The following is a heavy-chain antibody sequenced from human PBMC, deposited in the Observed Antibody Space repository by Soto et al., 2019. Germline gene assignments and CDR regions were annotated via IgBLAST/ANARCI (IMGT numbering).Heavy chain of an antibody. CDR2: IYPGDSDT. CDR1: GYSFTSYW. CDR3: ARLADGVVVVPAAMPFYFAY. D-gene: IGHD2-2*01. Sequence: GESLKISCKGSGYSFTSYWIGWVRQMPGKGLGWMGIIYPGDSDTRYSPSFQGQVTISADKSISTAYLQWSSLKASDTAMYYCARLADGVVVVPAAMPFYFAYWGQGTLVTVSS. J-gene: IGHJ4*02. V-gene: IGHV5-51*01.